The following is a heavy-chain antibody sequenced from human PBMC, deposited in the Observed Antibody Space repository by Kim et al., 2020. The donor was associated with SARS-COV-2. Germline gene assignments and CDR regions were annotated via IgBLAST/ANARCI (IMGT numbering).Heavy chain of an antibody. CDR2: ISWNSGSI. D-gene: IGHD2-15*01. CDR1: GFTFDDYA. Sequence: GGSLRLSCAASGFTFDDYAMHWVRQAPGKGLEWVSGISWNSGSIGYADSVKGRFTISRDNAKNSLYLQMNSLRAEDTALNYCARSEVAIVSEIDYWGQGTLVTVSS. J-gene: IGHJ4*02. V-gene: IGHV3-9*01. CDR3: ARSEVAIVSEIDY.